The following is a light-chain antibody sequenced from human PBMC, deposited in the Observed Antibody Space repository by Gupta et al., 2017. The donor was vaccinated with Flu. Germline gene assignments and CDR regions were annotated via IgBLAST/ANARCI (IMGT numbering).Light chain of an antibody. J-gene: IGLJ3*02. CDR3: GAWDSSLTQGL. CDR2: ETR. V-gene: IGLV1-51*02. Sequence: QHLLRKQLQLLIFETRVRPSGVSDRFSVSKSGTSATLDITGLQAGDEADYYCGAWDSSLTQGLFGGGTKMTV.